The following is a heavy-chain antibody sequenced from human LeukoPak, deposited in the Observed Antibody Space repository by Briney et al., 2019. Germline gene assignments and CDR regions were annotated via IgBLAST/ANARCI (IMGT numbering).Heavy chain of an antibody. CDR2: IYSGGTT. CDR3: ARHRIWFGELGKRNWFDP. D-gene: IGHD3-10*01. J-gene: IGHJ5*02. Sequence: PGGSLRLSCAASGFTFSSYGMHWVRQAPGKGLEWVSVIYSGGTTYYADSVKGRFTISRDNSKNTLYLQMNSLRAEDTAVYYCARHRIWFGELGKRNWFDPWGQGTLVTVSS. CDR1: GFTFSSYG. V-gene: IGHV3-66*04.